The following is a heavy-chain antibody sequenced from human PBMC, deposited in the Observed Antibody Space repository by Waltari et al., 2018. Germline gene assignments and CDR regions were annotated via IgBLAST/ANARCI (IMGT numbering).Heavy chain of an antibody. CDR1: GGSISSSSYY. V-gene: IGHV4-39*07. D-gene: IGHD6-13*01. CDR2: IYYSGST. J-gene: IGHJ4*02. CDR3: ARRGGGSSWYRIDY. Sequence: QLQLQESGPGLVKPSETLSLTCTVSGGSISSSSYYWDWIRKPPGKGLEWIGSIYYSGSTYYNPSLKSRVTISVDTSKNQFSLKLSSVTAADTAVYYCARRGGGSSWYRIDYWGQGTLVTASS.